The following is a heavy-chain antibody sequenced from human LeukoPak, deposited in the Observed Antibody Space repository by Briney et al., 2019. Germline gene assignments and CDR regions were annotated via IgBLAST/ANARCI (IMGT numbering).Heavy chain of an antibody. Sequence: GGSLRLSCAASGFTFNNYNMNWVRQAPGKGLEWVSSISDSSSYIYYADSVRGRFTISRDNAKNSLYLQMNSLRAEDTAMYYCARADLSGSYFHPHFLDYWGQGTLVTVSS. J-gene: IGHJ4*02. D-gene: IGHD1-26*01. CDR2: ISDSSSYI. CDR3: ARADLSGSYFHPHFLDY. V-gene: IGHV3-21*01. CDR1: GFTFNNYN.